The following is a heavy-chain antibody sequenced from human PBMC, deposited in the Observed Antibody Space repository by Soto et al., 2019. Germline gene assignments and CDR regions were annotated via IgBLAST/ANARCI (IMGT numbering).Heavy chain of an antibody. J-gene: IGHJ4*02. CDR1: GGSFSGYY. V-gene: IGHV4-34*01. CDR3: ARKTVVAAYFDY. D-gene: IGHD2-15*01. CDR2: INHSGST. Sequence: SETLSLTCAVYGGSFSGYYWSWIRQPPGKGLEWIGEINHSGSTNYNPSLKSRVTISVDTSKNQFSLKLSSVTAADTAVYYCARKTVVAAYFDYWGQGTLVTVSS.